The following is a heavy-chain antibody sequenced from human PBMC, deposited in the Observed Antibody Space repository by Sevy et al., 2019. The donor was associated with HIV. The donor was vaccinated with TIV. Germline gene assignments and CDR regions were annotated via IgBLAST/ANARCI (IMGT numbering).Heavy chain of an antibody. CDR3: ATNPRITIFGVAPP. Sequence: ASVKVSCKVSGYTLTELSMHWVRQAPGKGLEWMGGFDPEDGETIYAQKFQGRVTMTEDTSTDTAYMELSSLRSEDTAVYSCATNPRITIFGVAPPWGQGTLVTVSS. V-gene: IGHV1-24*01. D-gene: IGHD3-3*01. CDR1: GYTLTELS. CDR2: FDPEDGET. J-gene: IGHJ5*02.